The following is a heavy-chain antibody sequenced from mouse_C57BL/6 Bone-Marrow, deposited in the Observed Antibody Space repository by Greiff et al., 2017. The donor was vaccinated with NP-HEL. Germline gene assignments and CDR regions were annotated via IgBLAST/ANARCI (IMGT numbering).Heavy chain of an antibody. J-gene: IGHJ2*01. CDR3: TKGVDY. CDR1: GFNIKDDY. Sequence: VQLQQSGAELVRPGASVKLSCTASGFNIKDDYMHWVKQRPEQGLEWIGWIDPANGDTEYASKFQGKATITADTSYNTAYLQLSSLTSEDTSVYYCTKGVDYWGQGTTLTVSS. CDR2: IDPANGDT. V-gene: IGHV14-4*01.